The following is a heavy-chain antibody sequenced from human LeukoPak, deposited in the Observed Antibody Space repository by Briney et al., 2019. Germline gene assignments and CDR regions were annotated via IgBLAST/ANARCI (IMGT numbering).Heavy chain of an antibody. CDR2: INSDGSST. CDR1: GFTFYNHW. D-gene: IGHD4-11*01. CDR3: VRDATVTLDY. J-gene: IGHJ4*02. V-gene: IGHV3-74*01. Sequence: GGSLRLSCAASGFTFYNHWMHWVRQAPGKGLVWVSRINSDGSSTDYADSVKGRFTISRDNAKNTLHLQMNSLRAEDMAVYYCVRDATVTLDYWGQGTLVTVSS.